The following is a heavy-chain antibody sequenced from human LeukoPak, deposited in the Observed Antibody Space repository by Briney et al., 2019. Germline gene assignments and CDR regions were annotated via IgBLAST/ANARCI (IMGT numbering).Heavy chain of an antibody. CDR1: GFTFSSYG. CDR3: ARDRLAAAGTGFDY. D-gene: IGHD6-13*01. Sequence: PGRSLRLSCAASGFTFSSYGMHWVRQAPGKGLEWVAVIWYDGSNKYYADSVKGRFTISRDNSKNTLYLQMNSLRAEDTAVYYCARDRLAAAGTGFDYWGQGTLVTVSS. CDR2: IWYDGSNK. V-gene: IGHV3-33*01. J-gene: IGHJ4*02.